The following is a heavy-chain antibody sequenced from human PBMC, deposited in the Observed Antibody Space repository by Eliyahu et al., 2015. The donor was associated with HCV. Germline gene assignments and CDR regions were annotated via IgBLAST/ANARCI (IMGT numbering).Heavy chain of an antibody. J-gene: IGHJ3*02. Sequence: QVQLQQWGAGLLKPSETLSLTCAVYGGSFSGYYWSWIRQPPGKGLEWIGEINHSGSTNYNPSLKSRVTISVDTSKNQFSLKLSSVTAADTAVYYCARGHYGNIGIAFDIWGQGTMVTVSS. CDR1: GGSFSGYY. D-gene: IGHD4-17*01. CDR3: ARGHYGNIGIAFDI. V-gene: IGHV4-34*01. CDR2: INHSGST.